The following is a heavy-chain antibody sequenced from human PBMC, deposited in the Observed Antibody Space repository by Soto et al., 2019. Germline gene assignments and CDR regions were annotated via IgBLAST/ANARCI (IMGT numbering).Heavy chain of an antibody. D-gene: IGHD6-19*01. V-gene: IGHV3-33*01. J-gene: IGHJ3*02. Sequence: QVQLVESGGGVVQPGRSLRLSCAASGFTFSSYGMHWVRQAPGKGLEWVAVIWYDGSNKYYADSVKGRFTISRDNSKNTLYLQMNSLRAEDTAVYYCARDSSVWYLWYAFDIWGQGTMVTVSS. CDR3: ARDSSVWYLWYAFDI. CDR2: IWYDGSNK. CDR1: GFTFSSYG.